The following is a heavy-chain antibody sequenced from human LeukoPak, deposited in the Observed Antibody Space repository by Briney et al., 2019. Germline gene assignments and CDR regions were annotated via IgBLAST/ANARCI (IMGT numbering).Heavy chain of an antibody. CDR2: IYSGDSHT. Sequence: GESLKISCKGSGYSFTYWIGWVRQMPGKGLEWMGIIYSGDSHTKYSPSFQGRVTISADKSISTAYLQWSSLEASDTAMYYCARFDYYDSSGYYSTGFDYWGQGTLVTVSS. J-gene: IGHJ4*02. CDR1: GYSFTYW. V-gene: IGHV5-51*01. D-gene: IGHD3-22*01. CDR3: ARFDYYDSSGYYSTGFDY.